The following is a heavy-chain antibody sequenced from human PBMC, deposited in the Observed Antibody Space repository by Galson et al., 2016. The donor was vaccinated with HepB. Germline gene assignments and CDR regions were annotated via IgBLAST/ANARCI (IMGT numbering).Heavy chain of an antibody. D-gene: IGHD3-16*01. CDR3: ARSQVNYVWDY. J-gene: IGHJ4*02. Sequence: SLRLSCAASGFSVGSYFMSWVRQAPGKGLEWVSVIYTTGDTYYADSVRGRFTISRDNSKNTLYLQMNSLRAEDTAVYYCARSQVNYVWDYWGQGTLVTVSS. V-gene: IGHV3-53*01. CDR1: GFSVGSYF. CDR2: IYTTGDT.